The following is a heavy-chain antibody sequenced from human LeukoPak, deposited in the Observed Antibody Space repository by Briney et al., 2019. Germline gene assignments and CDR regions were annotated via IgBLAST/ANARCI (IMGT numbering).Heavy chain of an antibody. CDR3: ARDKGGLYGDYD. J-gene: IGHJ4*02. D-gene: IGHD4-17*01. Sequence: GGSLRLSCAASGFTFSSYAMSWVRQAPGKGLEWVAVISYDGSNKYYADSVKGRFTISRDNSKNTLYLQMNSLRAEDTAVYYCARDKGGLYGDYDWGQGTLVTVSS. CDR1: GFTFSSYA. V-gene: IGHV3-30-3*01. CDR2: ISYDGSNK.